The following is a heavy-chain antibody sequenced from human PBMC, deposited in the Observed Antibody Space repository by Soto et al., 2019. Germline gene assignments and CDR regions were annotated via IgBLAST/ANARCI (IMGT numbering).Heavy chain of an antibody. CDR3: ALSSDWKPDLDF. V-gene: IGHV1-46*03. Sequence: ASVKVSCKASGYTFTSYSMHWVRQAPGQGLEWMGIINPSGGSTNYAQNFQGRVAMTRDTSTSTVYMELSSLRSEDTAMYYCALSSDWKPDLDFWGQGTLVTVSS. D-gene: IGHD1-1*01. J-gene: IGHJ4*02. CDR2: INPSGGST. CDR1: GYTFTSYS.